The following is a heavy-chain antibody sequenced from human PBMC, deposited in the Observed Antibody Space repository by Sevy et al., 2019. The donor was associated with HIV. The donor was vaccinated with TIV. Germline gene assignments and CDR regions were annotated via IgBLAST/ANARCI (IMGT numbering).Heavy chain of an antibody. J-gene: IGHJ4*02. V-gene: IGHV3-23*01. Sequence: GGCLRLSCAASGFTFAKYSMSCLRQAPGKGLEWVSTFSFGCGRINYADSVKGRFTISRDDSKNTLYLQMNSLRAEDTATYFCAIEECTQPHDYWGQGTPVNVSS. CDR2: FSFGCGRI. D-gene: IGHD3-3*01. CDR1: GFTFAKYS. CDR3: AIEECTQPHDY.